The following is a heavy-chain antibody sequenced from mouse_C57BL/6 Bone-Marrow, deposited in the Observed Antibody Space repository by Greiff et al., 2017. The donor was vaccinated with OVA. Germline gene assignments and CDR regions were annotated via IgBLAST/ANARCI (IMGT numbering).Heavy chain of an antibody. Sequence: EVKLMESGEGLVKPGGSLKLSCAASGFTFSSYAMSWVRLTPEKRLEWVAYISSGGDYIYYADTVKGRFTISRDNARNTLYLQMSSLKSEDTAMYYCTRLLDAMDYWGQGTSVTVSS. CDR2: ISSGGDYI. D-gene: IGHD2-1*01. CDR1: GFTFSSYA. J-gene: IGHJ4*01. V-gene: IGHV5-9-1*02. CDR3: TRLLDAMDY.